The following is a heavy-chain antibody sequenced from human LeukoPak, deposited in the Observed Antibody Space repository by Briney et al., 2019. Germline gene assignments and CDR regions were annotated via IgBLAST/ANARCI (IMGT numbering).Heavy chain of an antibody. CDR3: LLGGRSGLQSIPFDY. V-gene: IGHV3-7*01. CDR1: GFTLRDYW. D-gene: IGHD4-11*01. J-gene: IGHJ4*02. Sequence: GGALRLFCIASGFTLRDYWMTWVRRAAGKGLEWVADIRRDGGAAHYVDSVQGRFTISGDNAENSLFLQMNSLRVEGTPVYFCLLGGRSGLQSIPFDYWGQGTLVTVSS. CDR2: IRRDGGAA.